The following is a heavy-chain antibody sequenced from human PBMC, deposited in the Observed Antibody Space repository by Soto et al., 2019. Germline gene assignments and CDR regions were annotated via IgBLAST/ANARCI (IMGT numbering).Heavy chain of an antibody. CDR3: AREVADYYDSSGYSGAFDI. J-gene: IGHJ3*02. CDR1: GGSISSYY. Sequence: QVQLQESGPGLVKPSETLSLTCTVSGGSISSYYWSWIRQPPGKGLEWIGYIYYSGSTNYNPSLKSRVTISVDTSKNQFSLKLSSVTAAHTAVYYCAREVADYYDSSGYSGAFDIWGQGTMVTVSS. V-gene: IGHV4-59*01. CDR2: IYYSGST. D-gene: IGHD3-22*01.